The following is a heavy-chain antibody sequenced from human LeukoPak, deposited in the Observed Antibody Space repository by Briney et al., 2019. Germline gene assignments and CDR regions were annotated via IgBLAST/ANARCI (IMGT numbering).Heavy chain of an antibody. CDR2: IYHSGST. J-gene: IGHJ4*02. CDR3: ARFCSTSDCYHKVLGVS. CDR1: GDSISSGNYY. V-gene: IGHV4-30-2*01. Sequence: SETLSLTCTVSGDSISSGNYYWSWIRQPPGEGLEWIGYIYHSGSTYYNPSLRGRVTISVDGSKNQFSLKMTSVTAADTAVYFCARFCSTSDCYHKVLGVSWGQGTLVTVSS. D-gene: IGHD2-2*01.